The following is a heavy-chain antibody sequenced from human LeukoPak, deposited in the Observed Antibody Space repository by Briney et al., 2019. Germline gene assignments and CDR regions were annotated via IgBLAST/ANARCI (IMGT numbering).Heavy chain of an antibody. V-gene: IGHV3-48*01. CDR2: ISSSSSTI. D-gene: IGHD5-12*01. CDR1: GFTFSSYS. CDR3: ARDRGVATMDY. Sequence: GGSLRLSCAASGFTFSSYSMNWVRQAPGKGLEWASYISSSSSTIYYADSVKGRFTISRDNSKNTLSLQMNSLRPEDTAVYYCARDRGVATMDYWGQGTLVTVSS. J-gene: IGHJ4*02.